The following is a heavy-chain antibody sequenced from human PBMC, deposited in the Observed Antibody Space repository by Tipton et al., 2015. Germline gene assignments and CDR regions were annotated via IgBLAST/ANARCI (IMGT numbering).Heavy chain of an antibody. Sequence: SLRLSCAASGFDVSVNFMSWVRQVPGKSLEWVSIMYSDGRTGYAHSVKGRFTISRDISNDTLYLQMNNLRGEDSAIYYCVTRGDYFDFWGQGALVTVSS. CDR2: MYSDGRT. V-gene: IGHV3-53*01. CDR1: GFDVSVNF. J-gene: IGHJ4*02. CDR3: VTRGDYFDF. D-gene: IGHD3-10*01.